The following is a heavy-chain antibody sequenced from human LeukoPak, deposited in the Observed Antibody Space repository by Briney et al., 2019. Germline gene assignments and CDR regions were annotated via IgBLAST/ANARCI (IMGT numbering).Heavy chain of an antibody. CDR3: ARDSVDYDSSYYY. CDR1: RFTFSSYA. D-gene: IGHD3-22*01. Sequence: GRSLRLSCAASRFTFSSYALHWVRQAPGKGLEWVAVISYDGSNKYFADSVKGRFTISRDNSKHTLYLQMNSLRAEDTAVYYCARDSVDYDSSYYYWGQGTLVTVSS. J-gene: IGHJ4*02. CDR2: ISYDGSNK. V-gene: IGHV3-30*04.